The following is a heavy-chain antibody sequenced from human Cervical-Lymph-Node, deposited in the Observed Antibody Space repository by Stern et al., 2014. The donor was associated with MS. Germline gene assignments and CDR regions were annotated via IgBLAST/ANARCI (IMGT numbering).Heavy chain of an antibody. D-gene: IGHD2-15*01. CDR1: GGTFGSYT. CDR2: STPIFGTA. J-gene: IGHJ6*02. Sequence: QVQLVQSGAEVKKPGSSVKVSCKAFGGTFGSYTMSWVRQAPGQGLEWMGRSTPIFGTANYAQKFQDRVTITADKFTSTAYMALNSLRSEDTAVYYCAREALLGGNYYALDVWGQGTTVTVSS. CDR3: AREALLGGNYYALDV. V-gene: IGHV1-69*08.